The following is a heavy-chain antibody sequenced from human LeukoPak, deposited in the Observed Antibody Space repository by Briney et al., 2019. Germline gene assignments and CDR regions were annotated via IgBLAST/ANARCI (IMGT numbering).Heavy chain of an antibody. CDR3: ARDEAIFGAGYYYGMDV. Sequence: SETLSLTCTVSGGSINSGYYWSWLRQHPGRGLEWIGYIYYNGDTYYNPSLKSRITMSTDASKNQFSLRLSSVTAADTAVYYCARDEAIFGAGYYYGMDVWGQGTTVTVSS. CDR1: GGSINSGYY. CDR2: IYYNGDT. V-gene: IGHV4-31*03. J-gene: IGHJ6*02. D-gene: IGHD3-3*01.